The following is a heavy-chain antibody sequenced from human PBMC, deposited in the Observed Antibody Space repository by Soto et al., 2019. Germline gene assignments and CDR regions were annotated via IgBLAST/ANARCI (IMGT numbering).Heavy chain of an antibody. CDR2: IIPIFGTA. D-gene: IGHD3-10*01. J-gene: IGHJ5*02. V-gene: IGHV1-69*13. CDR3: ARICVLLWFGELFMDNWFDP. CDR1: GGTFSSYA. Sequence: SVKVSCKASGGTFSSYAVSWVRQAPGQGLEWMGGIIPIFGTANYAQKFQGRVTITADESTSTAYMELSSLRSEDTAVYYCARICVLLWFGELFMDNWFDPWGQGTLVTVS.